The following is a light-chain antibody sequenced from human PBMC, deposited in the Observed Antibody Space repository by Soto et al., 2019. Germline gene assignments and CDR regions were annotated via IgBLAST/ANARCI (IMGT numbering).Light chain of an antibody. CDR3: QHYNNWPRT. V-gene: IGKV3-15*01. CDR2: RAS. J-gene: IGKJ1*01. Sequence: EKVMWQSLVTVSVTPDERATLSAMSIQSVSSNLAWYQQKPGQAPRLLIYRASTSATGIPARFSGSGSGTEFTLTISSLQSEDFAGYYCQHYNNWPRTFGQGTKVDI. CDR1: QSVSSN.